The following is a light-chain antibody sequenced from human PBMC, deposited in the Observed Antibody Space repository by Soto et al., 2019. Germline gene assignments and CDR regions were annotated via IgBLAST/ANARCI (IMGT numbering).Light chain of an antibody. V-gene: IGKV1-5*03. CDR2: KAS. CDR3: QQYNSYSWT. Sequence: DIQMTQSPSTLSASVGDRVTITCRASQSISSWLAWYQQNPGKAPKLLIYKASSLESGFPSRFSGSGSGTEFTLTISSLQPDDFATYYCQQYNSYSWTFGQGTKVEIK. CDR1: QSISSW. J-gene: IGKJ1*01.